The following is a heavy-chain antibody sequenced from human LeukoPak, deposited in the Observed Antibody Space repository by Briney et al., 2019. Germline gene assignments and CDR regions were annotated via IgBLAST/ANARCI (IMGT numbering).Heavy chain of an antibody. J-gene: IGHJ6*03. V-gene: IGHV4-4*02. CDR2: IYYSGST. D-gene: IGHD3-9*01. Sequence: PSGTLSLTCAVSGGSISSSNWWSWVRQPPGKGLEWIGSIYYSGSTYYNPSLKSRVTISVDRSKNQFSLKLSSVTAADTAVYYCARVLYFGWYVDVWGKGTTVTVSS. CDR1: GGSISSSNW. CDR3: ARVLYFGWYVDV.